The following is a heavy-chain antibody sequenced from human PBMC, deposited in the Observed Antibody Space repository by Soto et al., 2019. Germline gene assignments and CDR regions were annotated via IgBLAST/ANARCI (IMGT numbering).Heavy chain of an antibody. Sequence: GGSLRLSCAASRFTFSNYAMHWVRQAPGKGLEWVAVISYDGNKKYYADSVKGRFTISRDNSKSTLYLQMNSLRAEDTAVFYCARDQPKDPLNTYGGYSNFDYYYYYGMDVWGQGTTVTVSS. V-gene: IGHV3-30-3*01. J-gene: IGHJ6*02. CDR1: RFTFSNYA. CDR2: ISYDGNKK. CDR3: ARDQPKDPLNTYGGYSNFDYYYYYGMDV. D-gene: IGHD2-21*02.